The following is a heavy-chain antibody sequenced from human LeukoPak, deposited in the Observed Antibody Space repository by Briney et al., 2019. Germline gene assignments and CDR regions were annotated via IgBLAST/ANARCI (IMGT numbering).Heavy chain of an antibody. D-gene: IGHD3-22*01. V-gene: IGHV4-34*01. CDR3: AWGYYYDSSGYPDAFDI. Sequence: SETLSLTCAVYGGSFSGYYWSWIRQPPGKGLEWIGEINHSGSTNYNPSLKSRVTISVDTSKNQFSLKLSSVTAADTAVYYCAWGYYYDSSGYPDAFDIWGQGTMVTVSS. CDR2: INHSGST. CDR1: GGSFSGYY. J-gene: IGHJ3*02.